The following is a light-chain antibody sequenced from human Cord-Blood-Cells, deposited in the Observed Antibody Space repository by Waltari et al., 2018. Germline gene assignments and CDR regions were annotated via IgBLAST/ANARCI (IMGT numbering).Light chain of an antibody. CDR2: GAS. J-gene: IGKJ4*01. CDR3: QQYTNWPLT. V-gene: IGKV3-15*01. CDR1: QRVSSN. Sequence: EIVLTQSPATLSVPPGERATLSCRDSQRVSSNLAWYQQKPGQAPRLLIYGASPRASGIPARFSGSRSGREFTLTISSLQSEDFAVYYCQQYTNWPLTFGGGTKVEIK.